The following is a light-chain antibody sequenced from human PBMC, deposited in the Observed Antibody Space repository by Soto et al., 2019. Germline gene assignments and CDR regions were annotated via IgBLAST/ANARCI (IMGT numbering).Light chain of an antibody. Sequence: EIVLTQSPGTLSLSPGERATLSCRASQSITNYLAWYQQKPGQAPRLLIFDASTRATGIADRFSGSGSGTDFTLTISRLEPEDFAVYYCQQYCSSPRTFGQGTKVEIK. J-gene: IGKJ1*01. CDR2: DAS. CDR3: QQYCSSPRT. V-gene: IGKV3-20*01. CDR1: QSITNY.